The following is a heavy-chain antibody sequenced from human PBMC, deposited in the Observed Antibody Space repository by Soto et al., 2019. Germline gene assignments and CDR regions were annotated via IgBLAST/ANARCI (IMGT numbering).Heavy chain of an antibody. J-gene: IGHJ4*01. D-gene: IGHD6-13*01. CDR3: PREPPGPTAGVAY. V-gene: IGHV1-46*01. CDR2: IDVQNGNT. Sequence: QVQLVQSGAEVEKPGASVKISCKASGYIFTSYYIHWMRQTPGEGLEWAGMIDVQNGNTNDAQNFRGRVSMIRDTSTSTVYMELFSLRSEDTAVYSCPREPPGPTAGVAYWGHGTVVTFSS. CDR1: GYIFTSYY.